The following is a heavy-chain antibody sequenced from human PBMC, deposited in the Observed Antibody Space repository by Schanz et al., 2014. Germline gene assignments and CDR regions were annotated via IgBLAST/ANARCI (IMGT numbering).Heavy chain of an antibody. D-gene: IGHD3-9*01. CDR3: ARTTNPFNFDSWPYLDY. V-gene: IGHV3-11*06. Sequence: QVQLVESGGGLVKPGGSLRLSCTASGFTFSDYYMTWIRQAPGKGLEWVSYVSSNNIYTKYADSVRGRFTISRDNAKNSLFLQMNSLRADDTAVYYCARTTNPFNFDSWPYLDYWGQGTLVTVSS. CDR1: GFTFSDYY. J-gene: IGHJ4*02. CDR2: VSSNNIYT.